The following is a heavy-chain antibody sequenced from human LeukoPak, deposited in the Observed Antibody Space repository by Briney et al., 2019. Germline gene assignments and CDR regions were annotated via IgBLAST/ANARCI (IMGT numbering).Heavy chain of an antibody. CDR3: ARDLLEKEVVAATGNAFDI. V-gene: IGHV3-30*04. D-gene: IGHD2-15*01. CDR2: ISYDGSNK. Sequence: GGSLRLSCAASGFTFSSYAMRWVRQAPGKGLEWVAVISYDGSNKYYADSVKGRFTISRDNSKNTLYLQMNSLRAEDTAVYYCARDLLEKEVVAATGNAFDIWGQGTMVTVSS. CDR1: GFTFSSYA. J-gene: IGHJ3*02.